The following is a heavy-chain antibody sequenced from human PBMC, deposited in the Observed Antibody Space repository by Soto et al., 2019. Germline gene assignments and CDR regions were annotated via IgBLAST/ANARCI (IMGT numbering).Heavy chain of an antibody. D-gene: IGHD2-21*01. V-gene: IGHV4-31*03. CDR2: IYYSGTT. J-gene: IGHJ6*02. Sequence: HVQLQESGPGLVKPSQTLSLTCTVSGGSISSGGYYWYWIRQHPGKGLEWIGYIYYSGTTYYNPSLKSRVTLSVDSSKNQFSLKLSSVTAADTAVYYCAASCVACGGFNYYGMDVWGQGTTVTVSS. CDR1: GGSISSGGYY. CDR3: AASCVACGGFNYYGMDV.